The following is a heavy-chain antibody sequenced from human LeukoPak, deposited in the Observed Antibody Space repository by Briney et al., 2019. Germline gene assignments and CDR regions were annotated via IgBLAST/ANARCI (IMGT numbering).Heavy chain of an antibody. V-gene: IGHV4-39*01. CDR2: IYYSVST. CDR3: ARHSDYGDYGYMDV. D-gene: IGHD4-17*01. CDR1: GGSISSSSYY. J-gene: IGHJ6*03. Sequence: SETLSLTCTVSGGSISSSSYYWGWIRQPPGKGLEWIGSIYYSVSTYYNPSLKSRVTISVDTSKNHISLKLSSVTAADTAVYYCARHSDYGDYGYMDVWGKGTTVTVSS.